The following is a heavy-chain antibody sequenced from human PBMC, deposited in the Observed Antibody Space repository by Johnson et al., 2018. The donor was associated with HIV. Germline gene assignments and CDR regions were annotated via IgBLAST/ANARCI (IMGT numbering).Heavy chain of an antibody. D-gene: IGHD3-22*01. CDR3: ARTGRRVVVRGGAFDI. Sequence: EQLVESGGGLVQPGGSLRLSCTASGFTFSSYWMNWVRQAPGKGLEWVANIKSDGSEKHFVDSVKGRFTIYRDNAKNSLYMQMNSLRAEDTAVYYCARTGRRVVVRGGAFDIWGQGTMVTVSS. J-gene: IGHJ3*02. CDR1: GFTFSSYW. V-gene: IGHV3-7*05. CDR2: IKSDGSEK.